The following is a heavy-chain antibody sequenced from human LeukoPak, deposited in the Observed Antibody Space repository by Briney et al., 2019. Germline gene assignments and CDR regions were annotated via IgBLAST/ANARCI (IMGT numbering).Heavy chain of an antibody. CDR3: ARHRLEYCTGGSCYPG. CDR2: LSYSGSI. V-gene: IGHV4-39*01. CDR1: GGSISNSSHY. J-gene: IGHJ4*02. Sequence: PSETLSLTCTVSGGSISNSSHYWGWIRQPPGKGLEWIGGLSYSGSIYYNPSLKSRVTISVDTSKNQFSLKLRSVTAADTAVYYCARHRLEYCTGGSCYPGWGQGTLVTVSS. D-gene: IGHD2-15*01.